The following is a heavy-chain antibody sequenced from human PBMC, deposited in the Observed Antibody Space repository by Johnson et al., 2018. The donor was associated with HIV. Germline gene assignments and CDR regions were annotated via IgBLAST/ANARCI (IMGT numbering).Heavy chain of an antibody. CDR2: IRYDGSNK. V-gene: IGHV3-30*02. CDR3: AKEVLGGWGGDAFDI. J-gene: IGHJ3*02. CDR1: GFTFSSYG. Sequence: QVQLVESGGGVVQPGGSLRLSCAASGFTFSSYGMHWVRQAPGKGLEWVAFIRYDGSNKYYADSVKGRFTISRDNSKNTLYLQMTSLRAEDTAVYYCAKEVLGGWGGDAFDIWGQGTMVTVSS. D-gene: IGHD3-16*01.